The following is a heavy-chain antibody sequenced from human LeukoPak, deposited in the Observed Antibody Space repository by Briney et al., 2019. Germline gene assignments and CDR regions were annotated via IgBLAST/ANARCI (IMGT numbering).Heavy chain of an antibody. D-gene: IGHD3-3*01. CDR3: ATLWSGYFDAFDI. CDR2: ISSSSSTI. Sequence: GGSLRLSCAASGFTSSSYSMNWVRQAPGKGLEWVSYISSSSSTIYYADSVKGRFTISRDNAKNSLYLQMNSLRAEDTAVYYCATLWSGYFDAFDIWGQGTMVTVSS. CDR1: GFTSSSYS. V-gene: IGHV3-48*01. J-gene: IGHJ3*02.